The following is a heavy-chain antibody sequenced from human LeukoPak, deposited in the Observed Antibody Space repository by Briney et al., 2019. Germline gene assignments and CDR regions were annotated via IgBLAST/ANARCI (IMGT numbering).Heavy chain of an antibody. CDR1: GGSINSYY. V-gene: IGHV4-59*12. D-gene: IGHD1-26*01. Sequence: PSETLSLTCTVSGGSINSYYWSWIRQPPGKGLEWIGYIYYRGNTNYNPSLKSRVTISVDTSMNQFSLKLSSVTAADTAVYYCARGRSSGPYYFDYWGQGTLVTVSS. CDR2: IYYRGNT. J-gene: IGHJ4*02. CDR3: ARGRSSGPYYFDY.